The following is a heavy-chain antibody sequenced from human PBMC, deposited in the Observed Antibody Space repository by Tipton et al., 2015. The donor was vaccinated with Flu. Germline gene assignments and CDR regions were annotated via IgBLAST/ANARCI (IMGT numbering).Heavy chain of an antibody. D-gene: IGHD4/OR15-4a*01. Sequence: TLSLTCTVSGGSVSSGSYYWGWIRQPPGKGLEWIGYIYYSGSTNYNPSLKSRVTISVDTSKNQFSLRLSSVTAADTAVYFCVRAQVRPHLNYGMDVWGQGTTVTVSS. CDR3: VRAQVRPHLNYGMDV. CDR1: GGSVSSGSYY. J-gene: IGHJ6*02. V-gene: IGHV4-61*01. CDR2: IYYSGST.